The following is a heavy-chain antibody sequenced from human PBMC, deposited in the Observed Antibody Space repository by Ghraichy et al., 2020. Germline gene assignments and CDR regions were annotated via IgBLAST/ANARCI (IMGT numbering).Heavy chain of an antibody. CDR2: ITGSGGIT. V-gene: IGHV3-23*01. CDR1: GFTFSNYA. J-gene: IGHJ4*02. Sequence: GGSLRLSCAASGFTFSNYAMSWVRQAPGKGLQWVSSITGSGGITYNADSVKGRFTISRDNSQNTLYLQMNSLRAEDTAVYFCAKGFSGADTAMVGYWGQGTQLTVSS. D-gene: IGHD5-18*01. CDR3: AKGFSGADTAMVGY.